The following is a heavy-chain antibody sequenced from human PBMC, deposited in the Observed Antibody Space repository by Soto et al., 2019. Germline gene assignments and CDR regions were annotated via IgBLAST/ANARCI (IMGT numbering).Heavy chain of an antibody. CDR3: ASKGPGMLVVTYPFDY. V-gene: IGHV3-21*01. CDR1: GFTFSSYS. J-gene: IGHJ4*02. D-gene: IGHD2-21*02. CDR2: ISSSSSYI. Sequence: EMQLVESGGGLVKPGGSLRLSCAASGFTFSSYSMNWVRQAPGKGLEWVSSISSSSSYIYYADSVKGRFTISRDNAKNSLYLQMNSLRAEDTAVYYCASKGPGMLVVTYPFDYWGQGTLVTVSS.